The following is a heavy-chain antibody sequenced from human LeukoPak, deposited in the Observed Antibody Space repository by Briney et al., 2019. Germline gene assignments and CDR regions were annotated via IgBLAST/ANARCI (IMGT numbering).Heavy chain of an antibody. CDR2: INHSGST. D-gene: IGHD4-11*01. CDR1: GFSLSTSGM. J-gene: IGHJ4*02. V-gene: IGHV4-39*07. CDR3: ARTDYRE. Sequence: SGPTLVNPTQTLTLTCTFSGFSLSTSGMCVSWIRQPPGKGLEWIGEINHSGSTNYNPSLKSRVTISVDTSKIQFSLKLSSVTAADTAVYYCARTDYREWGQGTLVTVSS.